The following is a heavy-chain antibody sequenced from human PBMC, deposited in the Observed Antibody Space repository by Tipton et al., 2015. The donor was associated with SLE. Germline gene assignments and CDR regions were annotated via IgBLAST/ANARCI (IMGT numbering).Heavy chain of an antibody. V-gene: IGHV3-23*01. D-gene: IGHD6-19*01. CDR3: AKEGSIEVAGYADYFQH. Sequence: SLRLSCAASEFTFSSYAMNWVRRAPGKGLEWVSAISGSGGSTYYADSVKGRFTISRDNSKNTLSLEMNSLRAEDTAVYYCAKEGSIEVAGYADYFQHWGQGTLVTVSS. J-gene: IGHJ1*01. CDR1: EFTFSSYA. CDR2: ISGSGGST.